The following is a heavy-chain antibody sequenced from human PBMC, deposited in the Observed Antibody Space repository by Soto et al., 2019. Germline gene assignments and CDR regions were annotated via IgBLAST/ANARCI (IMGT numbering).Heavy chain of an antibody. CDR1: GGSISGSPYH. D-gene: IGHD3-22*01. CDR2: IGDDGRV. Sequence: LSLTCTVSGGSISGSPYHWGWIRQPPGKGLEWIGSIGDDGRVYYNPSLRGRATLLVDTSNNRLSLNLNSVTAADTAVYYCAIPPPIEVAGPDYWGQGILVTVSS. J-gene: IGHJ4*02. V-gene: IGHV4-39*02. CDR3: AIPPPIEVAGPDY.